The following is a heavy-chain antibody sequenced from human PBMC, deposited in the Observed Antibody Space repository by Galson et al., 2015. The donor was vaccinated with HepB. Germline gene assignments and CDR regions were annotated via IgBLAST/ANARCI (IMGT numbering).Heavy chain of an antibody. CDR2: INPSGGST. J-gene: IGHJ6*02. CDR3: ARGLHDSTPTPSSAGDYYYYYGMDV. Sequence: SVKVSCKASGYTFTSYYMHWVRQAPGQGLEWMGIINPSGGSTSYAQKFQGRVTMTRDTSTSTVYMELSSLRSEDTAVYYCARGLHDSTPTPSSAGDYYYYYGMDVWGQGTTVTVSS. D-gene: IGHD3-22*01. V-gene: IGHV1-46*01. CDR1: GYTFTSYY.